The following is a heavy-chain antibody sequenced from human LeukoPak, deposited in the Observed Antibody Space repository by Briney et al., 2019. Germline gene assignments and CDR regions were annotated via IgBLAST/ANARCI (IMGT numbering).Heavy chain of an antibody. Sequence: SETLSLTCAVYGGSFSGYYWSWIRQPPGKGLEWIGYIYYSGSTNYNPSLKSRVTISVDTSKNQFSLKLSSVTAADTAVYYCARHEHYDFWSGYPNNWFDPWGQGTLVTVSS. CDR3: ARHEHYDFWSGYPNNWFDP. J-gene: IGHJ5*02. CDR2: IYYSGST. D-gene: IGHD3-3*01. CDR1: GGSFSGYY. V-gene: IGHV4-59*08.